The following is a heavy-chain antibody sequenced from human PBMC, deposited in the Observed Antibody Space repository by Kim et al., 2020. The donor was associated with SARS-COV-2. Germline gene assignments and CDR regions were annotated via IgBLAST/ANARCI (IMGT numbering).Heavy chain of an antibody. D-gene: IGHD3-10*01. J-gene: IGHJ4*02. V-gene: IGHV3-11*04. CDR2: ISSSGTTI. CDR1: GFTFSDYY. CDR3: ARGYYYGSGTYYKPYYFDY. Sequence: GGSLRLSCAVSGFTFSDYYMTWIRQAPGKGLEWVSFISSSGTTIYYADSVKGRFTISRDNAKDSLYLQMNSLRAEDTAVYYCARGYYYGSGTYYKPYYFDYWGQGTLVTVSS.